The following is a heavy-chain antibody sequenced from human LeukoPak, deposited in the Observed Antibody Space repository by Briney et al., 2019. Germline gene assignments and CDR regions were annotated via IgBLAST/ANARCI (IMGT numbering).Heavy chain of an antibody. CDR2: ISYDGTNK. Sequence: GGSLRLSCAASGFTISSYGMHWVRQAPGKGLEWVAVISYDGTNKYYGDFVKGRFIISRDNSKNTLYLQTNSLRAEDTGVYYCAKSFGSGSYRIDFWGQGTLVTVSS. CDR3: AKSFGSGSYRIDF. CDR1: GFTISSYG. V-gene: IGHV3-30*18. J-gene: IGHJ4*02. D-gene: IGHD3-10*01.